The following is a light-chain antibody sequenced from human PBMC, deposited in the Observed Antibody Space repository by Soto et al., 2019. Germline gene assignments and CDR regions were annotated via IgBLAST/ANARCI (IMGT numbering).Light chain of an antibody. J-gene: IGLJ2*01. Sequence: QSALTQPASVSGSPGQAIPTSCTGTSSDVGRYNYVSWYQQYSGKAPKLMIYGVTNRPSGVSDRFSGSKSGNTASLTISGLQAEDEGDYYCSSFTTSSTMIFGGGTKLTVL. CDR1: SSDVGRYNY. CDR3: SSFTTSSTMI. CDR2: GVT. V-gene: IGLV2-14*03.